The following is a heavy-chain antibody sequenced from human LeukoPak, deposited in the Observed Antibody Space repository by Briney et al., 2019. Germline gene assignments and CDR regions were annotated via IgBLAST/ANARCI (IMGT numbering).Heavy chain of an antibody. Sequence: SETLSLTCAVYGGSFSGYYWSWIRQPPGKGLEWIGEINHSGSTNYNPSLKSRVTISVDTFKNQFSLKLSSVTAADTAVYYCARGSVYGYSDYWGQGTLVTVSS. V-gene: IGHV4-34*01. CDR3: ARGSVYGYSDY. D-gene: IGHD3-10*01. CDR2: INHSGST. J-gene: IGHJ4*02. CDR1: GGSFSGYY.